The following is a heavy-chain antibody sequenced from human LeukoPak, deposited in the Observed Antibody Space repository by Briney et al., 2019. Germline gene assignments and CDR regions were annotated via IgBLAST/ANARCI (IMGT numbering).Heavy chain of an antibody. D-gene: IGHD3/OR15-3a*01. CDR3: ARDADFWTPGYFDY. CDR1: GFTFSSYA. CDR2: ISYDGSNK. V-gene: IGHV3-30-3*01. J-gene: IGHJ4*02. Sequence: PGGSLRLSCAASGFTFSSYAMHWVRQAPGKGLEWVAVISYDGSNKYYADSVKGRFTISRDNSKNTLYLQMNSLRAEDTAVYYCARDADFWTPGYFDYWGQGTLVTVSS.